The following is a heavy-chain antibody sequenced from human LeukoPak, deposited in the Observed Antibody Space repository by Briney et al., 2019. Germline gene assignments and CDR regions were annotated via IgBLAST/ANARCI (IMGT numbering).Heavy chain of an antibody. CDR1: GGSISSNY. Sequence: SETLSLTCTVSGGSISSNYWSWSRQPAGKGLESIGRIYTSGSTNYSPSLKSRVTMSVDTSKNQFSLKLSSVTAADTAVYYCARGPRGSGSYSHHHRGYFDLWGRGTLVTDSS. V-gene: IGHV4-4*07. D-gene: IGHD3-10*01. J-gene: IGHJ2*01. CDR3: ARGPRGSGSYSHHHRGYFDL. CDR2: IYTSGST.